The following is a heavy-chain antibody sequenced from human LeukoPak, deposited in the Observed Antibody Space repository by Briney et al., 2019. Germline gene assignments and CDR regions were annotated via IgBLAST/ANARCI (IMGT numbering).Heavy chain of an antibody. CDR2: SSSAR. V-gene: IGHV3-48*01. D-gene: IGHD2-2*01. J-gene: IGHJ4*02. Sequence: SSSARYYADSVKGRFAISRDNAKSALYLHVDSLRIEDTAVYYCAREAHTDCSSSICQFDCWGQGALVTVSS. CDR3: AREAHTDCSSSICQFDC.